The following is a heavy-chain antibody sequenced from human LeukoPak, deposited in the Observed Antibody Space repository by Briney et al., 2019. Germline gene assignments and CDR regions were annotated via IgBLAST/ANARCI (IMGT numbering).Heavy chain of an antibody. J-gene: IGHJ4*02. CDR3: ARESGIVPYITYDY. Sequence: PGGSLRLSCAASGFTFSSYSMNWVRQAPGKGLEWVSYISSSSSTIYYADSVKGRFTISRDNAKNSLYLQMNSLRAEDTAVYYCARESGIVPYITYDYWGQGTLVTVSS. D-gene: IGHD1-26*01. CDR1: GFTFSSYS. CDR2: ISSSSSTI. V-gene: IGHV3-48*01.